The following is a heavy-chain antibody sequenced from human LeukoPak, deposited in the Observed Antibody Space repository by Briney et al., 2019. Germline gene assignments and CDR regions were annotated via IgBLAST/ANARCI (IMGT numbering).Heavy chain of an antibody. CDR2: ISYDGSNK. D-gene: IGHD5-24*01. J-gene: IGHJ4*02. Sequence: AGGSLRLPCAASGFTFSSYGMHWVRQAPGKGLEWVAVISYDGSNKYYADSVKGRFTISRDNSKNTMYLQMNSLRAEDTAVYYCAKDLMGDGYNYCDYWGQGTLVTVSS. CDR3: AKDLMGDGYNYCDY. CDR1: GFTFSSYG. V-gene: IGHV3-30*18.